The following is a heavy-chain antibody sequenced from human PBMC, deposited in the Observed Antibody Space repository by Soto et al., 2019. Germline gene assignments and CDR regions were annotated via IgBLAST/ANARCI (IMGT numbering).Heavy chain of an antibody. Sequence: ASVKVSCKASGYTFTSYAMHWVRQAPGQRLEWMGWINAGNGNTKYSQKFQGRVTITRDTSASTAYMELSSLRSEDMAVYYCAREWDPVVVVPPVINWFDPWGQGTLVTVSS. D-gene: IGHD2-2*01. V-gene: IGHV1-3*01. CDR1: GYTFTSYA. J-gene: IGHJ5*02. CDR3: AREWDPVVVVPPVINWFDP. CDR2: INAGNGNT.